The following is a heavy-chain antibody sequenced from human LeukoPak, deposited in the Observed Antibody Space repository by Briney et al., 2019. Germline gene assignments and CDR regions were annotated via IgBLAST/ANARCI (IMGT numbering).Heavy chain of an antibody. CDR1: GYIFTNYW. J-gene: IGHJ3*01. D-gene: IGHD2-15*01. CDR3: ASPAGASSDIPLDV. CDR2: MNPLVSEV. V-gene: IGHV5-51*01. Sequence: GESLKISCKASGYIFTNYWTGWGRQMPGKGLEWMGIMNPLVSEVTYSPSFRGHVIISADKAITTAYLQWGSLETSDTAVYFCASPAGASSDIPLDVWGQGTMVTVSS.